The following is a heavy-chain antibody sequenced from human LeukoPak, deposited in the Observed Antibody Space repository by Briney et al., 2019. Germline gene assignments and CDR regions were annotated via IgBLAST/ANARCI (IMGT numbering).Heavy chain of an antibody. CDR1: GFTFSSYA. D-gene: IGHD3-22*01. Sequence: GGSLRLSCAASGFTFSSYAMSWVRQAPGKGLEWASAISGSGGSTYYADSVKGRFTISRDNSKNTLYLQMNSLRAEDTAVYYCAKVVGSSGYYPGRYFDYWGQGTLVTVSS. V-gene: IGHV3-23*01. CDR3: AKVVGSSGYYPGRYFDY. CDR2: ISGSGGST. J-gene: IGHJ4*02.